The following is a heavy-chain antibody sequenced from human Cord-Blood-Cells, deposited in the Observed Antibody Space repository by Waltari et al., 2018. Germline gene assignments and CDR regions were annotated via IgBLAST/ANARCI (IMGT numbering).Heavy chain of an antibody. V-gene: IGHV3-21*01. CDR3: ARAPQVNYYFDY. CDR2: INSSSSYR. D-gene: IGHD1-20*01. CDR1: GFTFSRYS. Sequence: VQLVESGGGLVKPGGSVRLCGAASGFTFSRYSLNWAPQAPGKGMEWVSSINSSSSYRYYADSVKGRFTISRDNAKNSLYLQMNSLRAEDTAVYYCARAPQVNYYFDYWGQGTLVTVSS. J-gene: IGHJ4*02.